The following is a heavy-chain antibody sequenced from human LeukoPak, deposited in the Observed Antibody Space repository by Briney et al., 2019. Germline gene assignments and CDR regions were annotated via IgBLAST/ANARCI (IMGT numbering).Heavy chain of an antibody. CDR2: INPSGGST. Sequence: ASVTVSCKASGYTFTSYYMHWVRQAPGQGLEWMGIINPSGGSTSYAQKFQGRVTMTRDTSTSTVYMELSSLRSEDTAVYYCARDLLGMVAQPGNFDYWGQGTLVTVSS. CDR1: GYTFTSYY. V-gene: IGHV1-46*01. CDR3: ARDLLGMVAQPGNFDY. D-gene: IGHD5-12*01. J-gene: IGHJ4*02.